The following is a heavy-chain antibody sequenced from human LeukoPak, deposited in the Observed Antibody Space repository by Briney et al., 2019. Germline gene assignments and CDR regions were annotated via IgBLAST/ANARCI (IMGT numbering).Heavy chain of an antibody. J-gene: IGHJ6*03. V-gene: IGHV4-61*05. D-gene: IGHD4-17*01. CDR2: IYYSGST. Sequence: SETLSLTCTVSGGSISTSNYYWSWIRQPPGKGLEWIGYIYYSGSTYYNPSLKSRVTISVDTSKNQFSLKLSSVTAADTAVYYCARYPTGHYYYMDVWGKGTTVTVSS. CDR1: GGSISTSNYY. CDR3: ARYPTGHYYYMDV.